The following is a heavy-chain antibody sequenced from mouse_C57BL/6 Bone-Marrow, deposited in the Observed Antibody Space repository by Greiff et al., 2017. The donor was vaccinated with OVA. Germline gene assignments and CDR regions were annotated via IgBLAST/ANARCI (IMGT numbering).Heavy chain of an antibody. CDR1: GFSLSTFGMG. V-gene: IGHV8-8*01. D-gene: IGHD2-5*01. J-gene: IGHJ2*01. CDR3: ARYYSNYEGY. CDR2: IWWDDDK. Sequence: ESGPGILQPSQTLSLTCSFSGFSLSTFGMGVGWIRQPSGKGLEWLATIWWDDDKYYNPALKSRPTISKDTSKNQVVLKIANMDTADTATYYCARYYSNYEGYWGQGTTLTVSS.